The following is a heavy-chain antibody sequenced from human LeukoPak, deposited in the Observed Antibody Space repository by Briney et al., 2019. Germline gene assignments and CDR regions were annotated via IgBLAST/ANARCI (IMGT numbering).Heavy chain of an antibody. J-gene: IGHJ4*02. Sequence: SETLSLTSAVYGESLITSYWSWIRQPPGKGLEWIGEINHSGSTSYNASLKSRVTISVDTSKNQFSLRLNSVTAADTAMYYCAGRYTGNYYRKYWGQGTLVTVSS. V-gene: IGHV4-34*01. D-gene: IGHD1-26*01. CDR2: INHSGST. CDR1: GESLITSY. CDR3: AGRYTGNYYRKY.